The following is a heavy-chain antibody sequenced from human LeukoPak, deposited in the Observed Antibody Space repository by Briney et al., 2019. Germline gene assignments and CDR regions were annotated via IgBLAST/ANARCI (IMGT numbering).Heavy chain of an antibody. V-gene: IGHV3-21*01. J-gene: IGHJ4*02. CDR3: AGDRDVLRYFDWTFDY. CDR1: GFTFSTYS. CDR2: ISSSSSYI. D-gene: IGHD3-9*01. Sequence: GGSLRLSCAASGFTFSTYSMNWVRKAPGKGLEWVSSISSSSSYIYYADSVKGRFTISRDNAKNSLYLQMNSLRAEDTAVYYCAGDRDVLRYFDWTFDYWGQGTLVTVSS.